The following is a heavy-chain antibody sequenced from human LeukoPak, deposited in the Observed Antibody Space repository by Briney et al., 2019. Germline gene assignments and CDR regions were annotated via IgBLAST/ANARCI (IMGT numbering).Heavy chain of an antibody. CDR3: AKAGGAVTGRVDY. CDR1: GYTFTDYY. J-gene: IGHJ4*02. CDR2: INPHSGGT. Sequence: ASVKVSCKASGYTFTDYYIHWVRQAPGQGLEWMGWINPHSGGTNYVQKFQGRVTMTRDTSITTAYLEVRRLTSDDTAVYYCAKAGGAVTGRVDYWGQGTLVTVSS. V-gene: IGHV1-2*02. D-gene: IGHD6-19*01.